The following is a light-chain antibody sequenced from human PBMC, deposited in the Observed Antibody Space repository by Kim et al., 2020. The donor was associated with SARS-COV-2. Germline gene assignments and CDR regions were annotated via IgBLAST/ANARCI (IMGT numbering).Light chain of an antibody. CDR2: ADN. CDR1: SGSIATDY. Sequence: NFMLTQPHSVSESPGKTVTISCTRSSGSIATDYVQWYQQRPCSAPATVIYADNERPSGVPDRFSGSSDASSNSASLTISGLKTEDEADYYCHSYDRDSHVFGTGTKVTVL. CDR3: HSYDRDSHV. J-gene: IGLJ1*01. V-gene: IGLV6-57*04.